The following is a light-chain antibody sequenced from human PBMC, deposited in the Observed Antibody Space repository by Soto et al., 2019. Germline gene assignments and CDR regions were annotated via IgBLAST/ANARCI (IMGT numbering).Light chain of an antibody. CDR1: SSDVGGYNY. CDR2: DVS. CDR3: SSYASSSTLV. J-gene: IGLJ2*01. V-gene: IGLV2-14*01. Sequence: QSALTQPASVSGSPGQSITISCTGTSSDVGGYNYVSWYQQHPGKAPKLMIYDVSNRPSGVSNRFSGSKSGNTASLTISGLQAEDEADNYCSSYASSSTLVFGGGTKLTV.